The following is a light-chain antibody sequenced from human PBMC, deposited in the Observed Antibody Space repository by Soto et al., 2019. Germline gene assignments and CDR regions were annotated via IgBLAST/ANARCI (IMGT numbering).Light chain of an antibody. CDR1: QSISNY. J-gene: IGKJ1*01. Sequence: GSVGDRVTITCRASQSISNYLNWYQQKPGKAANLLLHTVSRLQSGVPSRFSGSGSGTNFSLTISRLQPEDFANYYCQPSYDTTRTVGQATKVEIK. CDR3: QPSYDTTRT. CDR2: TVS. V-gene: IGKV1-39*01.